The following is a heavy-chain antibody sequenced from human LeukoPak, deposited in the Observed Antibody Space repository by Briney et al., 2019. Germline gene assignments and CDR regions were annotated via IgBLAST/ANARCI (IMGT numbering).Heavy chain of an antibody. CDR2: ISYDGSNK. Sequence: GGSLRLSCAASGFTFSSYGMHWVRQAPGKGLEWVAVISYDGSNKYYADSVKGRFTISRDNSKNTLYLQMDSLRAEDTAVYYCANNKWERNRYFDYWGQGTLVTVSS. CDR1: GFTFSSYG. D-gene: IGHD1-26*01. CDR3: ANNKWERNRYFDY. V-gene: IGHV3-30*18. J-gene: IGHJ4*02.